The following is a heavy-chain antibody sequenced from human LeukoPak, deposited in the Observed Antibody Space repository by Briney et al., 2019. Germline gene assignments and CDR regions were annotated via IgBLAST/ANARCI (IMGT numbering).Heavy chain of an antibody. D-gene: IGHD5-12*01. CDR1: GFSFSNYA. Sequence: PGGSLRLSCVPSGFSFSNYAMSWVRQAPGKGLEWVSAISGSGGSTYYADSVKGRFTISRDNSKNTLYLQMNSLRAEDTAVYYCARGSGTYDPIDYWGQGTLVTVSS. J-gene: IGHJ4*02. CDR2: ISGSGGST. CDR3: ARGSGTYDPIDY. V-gene: IGHV3-23*01.